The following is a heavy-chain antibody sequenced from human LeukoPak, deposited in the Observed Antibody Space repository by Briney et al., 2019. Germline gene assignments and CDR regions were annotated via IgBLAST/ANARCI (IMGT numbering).Heavy chain of an antibody. D-gene: IGHD1-1*01. Sequence: GGSLRLSCAASGFTFSTYAMSWVRQAPGKGLEWVAAISFNGGNTYYADSVKGRFTISRDNAKNTLYLQMNSLRAEDTAVYYCARDRYPDAFDIWGQGTMVTVSS. CDR2: ISFNGGNT. J-gene: IGHJ3*02. CDR3: ARDRYPDAFDI. V-gene: IGHV3-23*01. CDR1: GFTFSTYA.